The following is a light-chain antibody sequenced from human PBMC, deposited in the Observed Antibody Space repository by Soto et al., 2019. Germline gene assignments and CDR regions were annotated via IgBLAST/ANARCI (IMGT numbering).Light chain of an antibody. J-gene: IGLJ1*01. CDR2: GNT. Sequence: QPVLTQPPSASGAPGQRVSVSCSGSSSNIGAGCDVHWYQQLPGTAPKLLIFGNTNRPSGVPDRFSGSKSGTSASLAINGLQAKDEADYYCQSYDSSLSASYVFGTGTKVTVL. CDR1: SSNIGAGCD. CDR3: QSYDSSLSASYV. V-gene: IGLV1-40*01.